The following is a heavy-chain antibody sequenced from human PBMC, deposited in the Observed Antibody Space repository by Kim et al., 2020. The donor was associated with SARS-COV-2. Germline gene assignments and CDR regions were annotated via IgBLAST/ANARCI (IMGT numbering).Heavy chain of an antibody. CDR2: INSDGSST. D-gene: IGHD3-3*01. Sequence: GGSLRLSCAASGFTFSSYWMHWVRQAPGKGLVWVSRINSDGSSTSYADSVKGRFTISRDNAKNTLYLQMNSLRAEDTAVYYCACEPGYDFWSGPQWGEYYYYGMDVWGQGTTVTVSS. CDR3: ACEPGYDFWSGPQWGEYYYYGMDV. J-gene: IGHJ6*02. CDR1: GFTFSSYW. V-gene: IGHV3-74*01.